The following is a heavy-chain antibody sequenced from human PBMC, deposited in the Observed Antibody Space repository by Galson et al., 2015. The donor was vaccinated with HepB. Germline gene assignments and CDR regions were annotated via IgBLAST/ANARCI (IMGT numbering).Heavy chain of an antibody. D-gene: IGHD3-22*01. Sequence: SLRLSCAASGFIFDDYAMHWVRQAPGKGLEWVSCISWNSATIDYADSVKGRFTISRDNTKNSLYLQMNNLRAEDTALYYCAKDTQYYYDTSGYLDNWGQGTLVTVSS. CDR3: AKDTQYYYDTSGYLDN. CDR1: GFIFDDYA. CDR2: ISWNSATI. J-gene: IGHJ4*02. V-gene: IGHV3-9*01.